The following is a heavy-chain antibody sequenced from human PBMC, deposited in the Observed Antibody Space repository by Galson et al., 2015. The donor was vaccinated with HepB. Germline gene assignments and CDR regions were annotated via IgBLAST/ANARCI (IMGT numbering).Heavy chain of an antibody. V-gene: IGHV3-23*01. CDR3: AKWALETGAGARCYPFDS. CDR1: GFMFSDYA. Sequence: SLRLSCAASGFMFSDYAMNWVRQSPGKRLEWVAGISGGGSNTYHADSVKGRFAVSRDNSRNTIYLQMNNLRGEDTAVYYCAKWALETGAGARCYPFDSWGQGIVVTVSS. J-gene: IGHJ5*01. D-gene: IGHD2-8*02. CDR2: ISGGGSNT.